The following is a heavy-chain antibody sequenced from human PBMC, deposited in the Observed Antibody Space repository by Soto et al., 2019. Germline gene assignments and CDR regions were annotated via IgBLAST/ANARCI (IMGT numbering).Heavy chain of an antibody. CDR2: IWYDGSNK. CDR3: ARDTRPESPRGYFDY. J-gene: IGHJ4*02. D-gene: IGHD3-10*01. CDR1: GFTFSSYG. Sequence: GGSLRLSCAASGFTFSSYGMHWVRQAPGKGLEWVAVIWYDGSNKYYADSVKGRFTISRDNSKNTLYLQMNSLRAEDTAVYYCARDTRPESPRGYFDYWGQGTLVTVSS. V-gene: IGHV3-33*01.